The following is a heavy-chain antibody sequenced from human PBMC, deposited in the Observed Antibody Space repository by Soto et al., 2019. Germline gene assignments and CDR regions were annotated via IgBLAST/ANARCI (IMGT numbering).Heavy chain of an antibody. J-gene: IGHJ4*02. V-gene: IGHV3-30*18. Sequence: SLRLSCAASGFTFSSYGMHWVRQAPGKGLEWVAVISYDGSNKYYADSVKGRFTISRDNSKNTLYLQMNSLRAEDTAVYYCAKDLDSSDFDYWGQGTLVTVSS. CDR3: AKDLDSSDFDY. CDR2: ISYDGSNK. CDR1: GFTFSSYG. D-gene: IGHD6-25*01.